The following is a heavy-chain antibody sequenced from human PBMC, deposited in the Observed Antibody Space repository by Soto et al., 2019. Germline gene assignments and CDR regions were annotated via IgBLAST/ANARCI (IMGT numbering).Heavy chain of an antibody. J-gene: IGHJ5*02. D-gene: IGHD3-16*01. CDR1: GDTVSNFD. CDR3: ATMIRGLIHWLDP. Sequence: QVKLVQSGAEVKRPGASVKVSCKASGDTVSNFDFNWVRQATGQGPEWMGWMYPNNGQTAYARTFQGRVTMTWNSSTSTAYMELSSLTSEDTAVYYCATMIRGLIHWLDPWGQGTLVTVSS. V-gene: IGHV1-8*01. CDR2: MYPNNGQT.